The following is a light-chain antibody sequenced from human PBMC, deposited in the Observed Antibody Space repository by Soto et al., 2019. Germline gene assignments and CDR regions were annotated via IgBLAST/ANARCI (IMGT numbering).Light chain of an antibody. J-gene: IGKJ5*01. Sequence: EIVLTQSPGTLSLSPGEIATLSCRASQSVSSSYLAWHQQKPGQPPRLLIYGISTRATGIPARFSGSGSGTEFSLTISSLQSEDFAVYYCQQYSKWPINFGQGTRREIK. V-gene: IGKV3-15*01. CDR1: QSVSSSY. CDR3: QQYSKWPIN. CDR2: GIS.